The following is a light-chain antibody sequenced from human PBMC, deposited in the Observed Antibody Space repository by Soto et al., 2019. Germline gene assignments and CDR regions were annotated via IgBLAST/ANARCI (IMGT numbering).Light chain of an antibody. V-gene: IGKV1-5*03. CDR3: HQYNSYPWT. J-gene: IGKJ1*01. Sequence: DSQMTQSPSTLSASVGDRVTITCRASQSISSWLAWYQQKPGKAPKLLIYKASSLESGVPSRFSGSESGTEFTLTISSLQPDDFATYYCHQYNSYPWTFGQGTKVEIK. CDR2: KAS. CDR1: QSISSW.